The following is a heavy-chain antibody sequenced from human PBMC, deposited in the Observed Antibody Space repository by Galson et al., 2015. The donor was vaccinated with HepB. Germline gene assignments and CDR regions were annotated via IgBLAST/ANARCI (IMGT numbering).Heavy chain of an antibody. CDR1: GFPFSKSA. D-gene: IGHD4-17*01. CDR2: IRSKSNDYTT. Sequence: SLRLSCADAGFPFSKSAVHWVRQASGQGLKWVGRIRSKSNDYTTAYDVSVRGRFIISRDDSKNTAYLQMNSLKVEDTAVYYCARHMDYGDYDSDVWGQGTLVTVSS. J-gene: IGHJ4*02. V-gene: IGHV3-73*01. CDR3: ARHMDYGDYDSDV.